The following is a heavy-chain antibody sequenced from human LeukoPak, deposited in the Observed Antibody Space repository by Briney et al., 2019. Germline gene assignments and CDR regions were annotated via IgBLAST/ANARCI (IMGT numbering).Heavy chain of an antibody. J-gene: IGHJ5*02. CDR3: ARHLKSTGNWFDP. CDR1: GYRFTSYW. CDR2: IYPGDSDT. Sequence: GESLQISCKGSGYRFTSYWIGWVRQVPGKGLEWIGIIYPGDSDTRYSPSFQGQVTISADKSISTAYLQWSSLKASDTAMYYCARHLKSTGNWFDPWGQGTLVTVSS. D-gene: IGHD3-10*01. V-gene: IGHV5-51*01.